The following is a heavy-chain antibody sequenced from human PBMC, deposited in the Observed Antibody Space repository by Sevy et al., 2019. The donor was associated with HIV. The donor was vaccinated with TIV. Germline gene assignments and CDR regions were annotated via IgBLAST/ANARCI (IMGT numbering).Heavy chain of an antibody. CDR1: GYTLTDLS. CDR3: STDLWFYYGYVRGF. V-gene: IGHV1-24*01. Sequence: ASVKVSCKVSGYTLTDLSMHWVRQPPGKGLEWMGGFDPESGKTIYAQKLQGRLTKTENTSTDTAYMELNNLRSNDAAVYYCSTDLWFYYGYVRGFWGQGTLVTVSS. J-gene: IGHJ4*02. CDR2: FDPESGKT. D-gene: IGHD4-17*01.